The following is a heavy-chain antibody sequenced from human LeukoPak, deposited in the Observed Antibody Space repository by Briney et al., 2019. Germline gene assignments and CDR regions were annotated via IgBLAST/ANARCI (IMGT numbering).Heavy chain of an antibody. J-gene: IGHJ6*03. CDR3: AKTGDYLSLVHYYYNYMDV. V-gene: IGHV3-23*01. D-gene: IGHD4-17*01. Sequence: GGSLRLSCTASEFTFNNNGMNWVRQAPGKGLEWVSTIGNGGRKYYADSVKGRFTISRDNSKKTVYLEMNSLRVEDTAVYYCAKTGDYLSLVHYYYNYMDVWGKGTTVAVSS. CDR2: IGNGGRK. CDR1: EFTFNNNG.